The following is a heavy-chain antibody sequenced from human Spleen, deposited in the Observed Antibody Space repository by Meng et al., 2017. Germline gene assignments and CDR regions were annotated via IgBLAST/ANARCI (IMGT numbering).Heavy chain of an antibody. Sequence: ETLSLTCAVSGVSFSDSDIHWVRQASGKGLEWVGRIGTNPKSYAAAYAASVRGRFTIYRDESKNTAYLKMNSLRAEDTAAYYCARTFTVTTSVFDYWGQGTLVTVSS. CDR2: IGTNPKSYAA. CDR3: ARTFTVTTSVFDY. CDR1: GVSFSDSD. D-gene: IGHD4-17*01. V-gene: IGHV3-73*01. J-gene: IGHJ4*02.